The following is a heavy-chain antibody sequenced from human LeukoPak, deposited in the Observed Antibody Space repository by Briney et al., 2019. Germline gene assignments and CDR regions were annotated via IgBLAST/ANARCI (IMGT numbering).Heavy chain of an antibody. CDR1: GFTFGDYA. CDR2: IRSKAYGGTT. CDR3: TRETKYCGGDCFTDY. J-gene: IGHJ4*02. V-gene: IGHV3-49*03. Sequence: GGSLRLSCTASGFTFGDYAMSWFRQAPGKGLEWVGFIRSKAYGGTTEYAASVKGRFTISRDDSKSIAYLQMNSLKTEDTAVYYCTRETKYCGGDCFTDYWGQGTLVTVSS. D-gene: IGHD2-21*02.